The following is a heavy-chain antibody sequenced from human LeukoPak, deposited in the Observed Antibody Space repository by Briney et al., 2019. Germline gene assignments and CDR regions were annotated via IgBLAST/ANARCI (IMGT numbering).Heavy chain of an antibody. Sequence: KASETLSLTCTVSGGSISSYYWSWIRQPPGKGLEWIGYIYYSGSTNYNPSLKSRVTISVDTSKNQFSLKLSSVTAADTAVYYCARQTDYDILTGYYYDDAFDIWGQGTMVTVSS. CDR2: IYYSGST. CDR1: GGSISSYY. D-gene: IGHD3-9*01. J-gene: IGHJ3*02. CDR3: ARQTDYDILTGYYYDDAFDI. V-gene: IGHV4-59*08.